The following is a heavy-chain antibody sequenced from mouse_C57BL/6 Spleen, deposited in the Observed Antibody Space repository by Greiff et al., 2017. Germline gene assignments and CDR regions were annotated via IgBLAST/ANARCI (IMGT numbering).Heavy chain of an antibody. CDR1: GYTFTSYW. CDR3: AREGTTVVAHYYAMDY. Sequence: QVQLKQPGAELVRPGSSVKLSCKASGYTFTSYWMHWVKQRPIQGLEWIGNIDPSDSETHYNQKFKDKAPLTVDKSSSTAYMQLSSLTSEDSAVYDCAREGTTVVAHYYAMDYWGQGTSVTVSS. D-gene: IGHD1-1*01. V-gene: IGHV1-52*01. J-gene: IGHJ4*01. CDR2: IDPSDSET.